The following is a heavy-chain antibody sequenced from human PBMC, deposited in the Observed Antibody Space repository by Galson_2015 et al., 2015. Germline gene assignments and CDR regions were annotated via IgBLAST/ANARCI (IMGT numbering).Heavy chain of an antibody. D-gene: IGHD1-14*01. CDR1: GFTFSTYW. CDR2: IKQDGSEK. Sequence: SLRLSCAASGFTFSTYWMTWVRQAPGKGLGWVANIKQDGSEKYYVDSVKGRFTISRDNGKNSLYLQMNSLRAEDTAVYYCARDPGIGFDFWGQGTLVTVSS. CDR3: ARDPGIGFDF. V-gene: IGHV3-7*01. J-gene: IGHJ4*02.